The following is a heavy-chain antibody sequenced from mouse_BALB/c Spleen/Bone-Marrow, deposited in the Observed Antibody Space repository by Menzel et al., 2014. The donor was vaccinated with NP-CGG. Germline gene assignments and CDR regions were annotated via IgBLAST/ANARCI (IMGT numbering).Heavy chain of an antibody. CDR3: ARDMGLLRFDY. Sequence: VQLKESGGGLVQPGGSLRLSCATSGFTFTDYYMSWVRQPPGKALEWLGFIRNKANGYTTEYCAPVKGRFTISRDNSQSILYLQMNTLRAEDSATYYCARDMGLLRFDYWGQGTTLTVSS. V-gene: IGHV7-3*02. D-gene: IGHD1-1*01. CDR1: GFTFTDYY. CDR2: IRNKANGYTT. J-gene: IGHJ2*01.